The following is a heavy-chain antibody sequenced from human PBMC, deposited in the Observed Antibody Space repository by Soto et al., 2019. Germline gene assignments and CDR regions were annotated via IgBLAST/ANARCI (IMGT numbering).Heavy chain of an antibody. CDR3: VRGYSDY. V-gene: IGHV3-74*01. CDR2: INTDGSAT. CDR1: GFTLSSCW. J-gene: IGHJ4*02. Sequence: GGSLRLSCAASGFTLSSCWMHWVRQVPGQGLVWVSRINTDGSATNYADSVKGRFTMSRDNARNTMYLQMNSLRAEDTAVYYCVRGYSDYWGQGTLVTVSS. D-gene: IGHD1-26*01.